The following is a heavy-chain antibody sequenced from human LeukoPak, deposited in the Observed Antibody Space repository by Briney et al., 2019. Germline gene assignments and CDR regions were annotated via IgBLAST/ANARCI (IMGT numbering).Heavy chain of an antibody. V-gene: IGHV1-24*01. CDR3: ATDFGYSAGY. D-gene: IGHD1-26*01. CDR1: GYTLTELS. J-gene: IGHJ4*02. Sequence: VSVKVSCKVSGYTLTELSMHWVRQAPGKGLEWMRGFDPEDGETIYAQKFQGRVTMTEDTSTDTAYMELSSLRSEDTAVYYCATDFGYSAGYWGQGTLVTVSS. CDR2: FDPEDGET.